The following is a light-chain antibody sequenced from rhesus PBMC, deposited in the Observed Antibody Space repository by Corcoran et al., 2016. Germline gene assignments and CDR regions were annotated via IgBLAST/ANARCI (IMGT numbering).Light chain of an antibody. Sequence: DIQMTQSPSALSASVGDRVIISCRARQNMYSNLAWYKQKPGKAPKLLSYAASSLQTGIPSRFSVSGSVTDFTLTVSSLQPAASAAYYCPHSYDHPLTFVGGTTVEL. J-gene: IGKJ4*01. CDR3: PHSYDHPLT. CDR1: QNMYSN. CDR2: AAS. V-gene: IGKV1-44*03.